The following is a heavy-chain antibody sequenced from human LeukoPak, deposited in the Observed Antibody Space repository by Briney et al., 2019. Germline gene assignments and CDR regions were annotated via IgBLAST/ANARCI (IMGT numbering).Heavy chain of an antibody. J-gene: IGHJ4*02. CDR3: ARSLGSGWIHLVEY. V-gene: IGHV3-30*03. CDR1: GFSFKNYA. D-gene: IGHD6-19*01. Sequence: GGSLRLSCTASGFSFKNYAMSWVRQAPGKGLEWVAVVSYDGGAKYYADSVKGRFTISRDNSKNTVDLQMYSLRAEDSAVYYCARSLGSGWIHLVEYWGQGTLVTVS. CDR2: VSYDGGAK.